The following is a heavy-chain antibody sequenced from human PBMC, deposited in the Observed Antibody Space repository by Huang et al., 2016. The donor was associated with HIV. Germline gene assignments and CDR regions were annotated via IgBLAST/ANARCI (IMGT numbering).Heavy chain of an antibody. CDR2: IYYSGSA. CDR3: ANPRFSVTYDP. V-gene: IGHV4-39*01. Sequence: GWIRQPPGKGLEWIGSIYYSGSAHYNPSLKSRLTLSADKSNNQLSLKLTSVTAADTAVYYFANPRFSVTYDPWGQGTLVIVSS. J-gene: IGHJ5*02. D-gene: IGHD1-26*01.